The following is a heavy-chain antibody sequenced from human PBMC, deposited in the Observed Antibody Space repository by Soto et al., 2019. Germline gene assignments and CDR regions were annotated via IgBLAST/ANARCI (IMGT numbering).Heavy chain of an antibody. Sequence: QVQLQESGPGLVKPSETLSLMCTVSGGSISSYYWSWIRQPPGKGLEWIGYIYYSGSTNYNPSLKSRVTISVETSKNHFSLKLSSVTAADTAVYYCARERRDGYKHYFDYWGQGTLVTVSS. J-gene: IGHJ4*02. D-gene: IGHD5-12*01. V-gene: IGHV4-59*01. CDR3: ARERRDGYKHYFDY. CDR2: IYYSGST. CDR1: GGSISSYY.